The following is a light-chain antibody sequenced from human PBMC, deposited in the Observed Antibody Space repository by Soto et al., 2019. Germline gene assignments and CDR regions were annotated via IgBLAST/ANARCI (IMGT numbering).Light chain of an antibody. Sequence: DIQMTQSPSSVSASVGDRVTITCRASQGISSWLVWYQQKPGKAPKLLIYAASTLQSGVPSRFSGSGSGRDITLTISSLQPEDFATYYCQEASRIPITFGQGTRLEIK. J-gene: IGKJ5*01. V-gene: IGKV1-12*01. CDR2: AAS. CDR3: QEASRIPIT. CDR1: QGISSW.